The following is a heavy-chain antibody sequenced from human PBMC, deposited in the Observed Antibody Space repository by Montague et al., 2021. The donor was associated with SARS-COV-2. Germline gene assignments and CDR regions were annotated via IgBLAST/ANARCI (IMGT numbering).Heavy chain of an antibody. V-gene: IGHV1-18*01. CDR1: GYTFTSYG. CDR3: ARKPTQQPHEY. CDR2: ISAYNGNT. D-gene: IGHD6-13*01. J-gene: IGHJ4*02. Sequence: SVKVSCKASGYTFTSYGISWVRQAPGQGLEWMGWISAYNGNTHYAQKLQGRVTMTTDTSTSTAYMELRSLGSDDTAVYYCARKPTQQPHEYWGQGTLVTVSS.